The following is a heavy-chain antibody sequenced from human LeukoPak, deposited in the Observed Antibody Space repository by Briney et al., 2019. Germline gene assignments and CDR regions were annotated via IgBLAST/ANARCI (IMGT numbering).Heavy chain of an antibody. Sequence: SETLSLTCTVSGGSISSYYWSWIRQPAGKGLEWIGRIYTSGSTNYNPSLKSRVTISVDTSKNQFSPKLSSVTAADTAVYYCARLGGYYYYYYYMDVWGKGTTVTISS. V-gene: IGHV4-4*07. D-gene: IGHD1-26*01. CDR2: IYTSGST. CDR3: ARLGGYYYYYYYMDV. J-gene: IGHJ6*03. CDR1: GGSISSYY.